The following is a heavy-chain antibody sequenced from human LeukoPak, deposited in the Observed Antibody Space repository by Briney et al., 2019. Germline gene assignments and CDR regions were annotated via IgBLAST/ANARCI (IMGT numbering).Heavy chain of an antibody. CDR2: ISAYNGNT. J-gene: IGHJ5*02. Sequence: ASVKVSCKASGYTFTSYGISWVRQAPGQGLEWMGWISAYNGNTNYAQKLQGRVTMTTDTSTSTAYMELRSLRSDDTAVYYCAREFGIAAAGTNWFDPWGQGTLVTVSS. V-gene: IGHV1-18*01. CDR1: GYTFTSYG. CDR3: AREFGIAAAGTNWFDP. D-gene: IGHD6-13*01.